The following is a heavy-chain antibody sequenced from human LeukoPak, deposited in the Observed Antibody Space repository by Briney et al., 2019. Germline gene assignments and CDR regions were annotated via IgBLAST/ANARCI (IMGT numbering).Heavy chain of an antibody. CDR2: IYPADSDI. D-gene: IGHD2-15*01. V-gene: IGHV5-51*01. CDR3: AGQEYCSGGSCYTWFDP. Sequence: GESLKTSCKGSGYSINNYWIGWVRQMPGKGLEWMGIIYPADSDIRYSPSFQGQVTISADKSISTAYLQWSSLKASDTAMYYCAGQEYCSGGSCYTWFDPWGQGTLVIVSS. J-gene: IGHJ5*02. CDR1: GYSINNYW.